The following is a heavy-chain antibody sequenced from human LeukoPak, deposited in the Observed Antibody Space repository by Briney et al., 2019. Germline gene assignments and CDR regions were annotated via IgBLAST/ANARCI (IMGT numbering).Heavy chain of an antibody. J-gene: IGHJ4*02. CDR3: ARGALGRVDY. Sequence: GASVTVSCKASGYTFTNYAIHWVRQAPGQRLEWMGWINTGNGNTKYSQKFQGRVTITSDTSASTAYMELSSLRSEDTAVYFCARGALGRVDYWGQGTLVTVSS. CDR2: INTGNGNT. V-gene: IGHV1-3*04. CDR1: GYTFTNYA.